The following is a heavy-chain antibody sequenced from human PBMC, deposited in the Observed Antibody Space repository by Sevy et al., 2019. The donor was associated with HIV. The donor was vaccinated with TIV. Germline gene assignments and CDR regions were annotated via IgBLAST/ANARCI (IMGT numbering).Heavy chain of an antibody. CDR2: ISAETDYI. CDR3: ARHKGSSWPNYFDY. V-gene: IGHV3-21*01. CDR1: GFMFSAYS. Sequence: GGSLRLSCAASGFMFSAYSMNWVRQAPGKGLEWVASISAETDYIYYGDSLKGRFTISRDNAKNSLYLQIHSLRAEDTAMYYCARHKGSSWPNYFDYWGQGTLVTVSS. D-gene: IGHD6-13*01. J-gene: IGHJ4*02.